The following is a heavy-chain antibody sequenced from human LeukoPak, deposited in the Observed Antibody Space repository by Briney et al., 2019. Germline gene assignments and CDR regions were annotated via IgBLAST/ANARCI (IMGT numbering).Heavy chain of an antibody. Sequence: SETLSLTCAVYGGSFSCYYWSWIRQPPGKGLEWIGEINHSGSTNYNPSLKSRVTISVDTSKNQFSLKLSSVTAADTAVYYCARGRYSSNYWGQGTLVTVSS. D-gene: IGHD5-18*01. CDR3: ARGRYSSNY. J-gene: IGHJ4*02. CDR2: INHSGST. V-gene: IGHV4-34*01. CDR1: GGSFSCYY.